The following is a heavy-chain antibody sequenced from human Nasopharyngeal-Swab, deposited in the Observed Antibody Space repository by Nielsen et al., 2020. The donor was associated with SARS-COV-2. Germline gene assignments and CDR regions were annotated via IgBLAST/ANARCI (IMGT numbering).Heavy chain of an antibody. CDR3: AKDRGIVVVIAFDY. D-gene: IGHD3-22*01. Sequence: GESLKISCAASGFTFSSYALHWVRQAPGKGLEWVSAISGSGGSTYYADSVKGRFTISRDNSKNTLFLQMNILRAEDTDVYYCAKDRGIVVVIAFDYWGQGTLVTVSS. CDR1: GFTFSSYA. CDR2: ISGSGGST. J-gene: IGHJ4*02. V-gene: IGHV3-23*01.